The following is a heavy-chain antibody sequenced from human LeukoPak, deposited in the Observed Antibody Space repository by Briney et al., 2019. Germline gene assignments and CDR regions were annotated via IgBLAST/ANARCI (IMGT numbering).Heavy chain of an antibody. CDR3: AKDAGSGSYYNV. J-gene: IGHJ4*02. Sequence: GGSLRLSCTASGFTFGDYAMSWFRQAPGKGLEWVSTISGSGGSTYYADSVKGRFTISRDNSKNTLYLQMNSLRAEDTAVYYCAKDAGSGSYYNVWGQGTLVTVSS. CDR1: GFTFGDYA. V-gene: IGHV3-23*01. CDR2: ISGSGGST. D-gene: IGHD3-10*01.